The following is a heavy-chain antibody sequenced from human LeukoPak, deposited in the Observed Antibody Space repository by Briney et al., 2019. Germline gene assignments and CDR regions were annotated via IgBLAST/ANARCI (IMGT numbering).Heavy chain of an antibody. V-gene: IGHV3-64*01. D-gene: IGHD3-22*01. CDR3: ARGALHYYDSSGPFDY. Sequence: GGSLRLSCAASGFTFSSYAMHWVRQAPGKGLEYVSAISSNGGSTYYANSVKGRLTISRDNSKNTLYLQMGSLRAEDMAVYYCARGALHYYDSSGPFDYWGQGTLVTVSS. CDR2: ISSNGGST. J-gene: IGHJ4*02. CDR1: GFTFSSYA.